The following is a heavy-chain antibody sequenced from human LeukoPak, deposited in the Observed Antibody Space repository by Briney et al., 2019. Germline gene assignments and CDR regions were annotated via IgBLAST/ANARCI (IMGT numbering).Heavy chain of an antibody. CDR3: ARANGDRYSSGWLRY. V-gene: IGHV1-2*02. D-gene: IGHD6-19*01. CDR1: GYTFTGYY. CDR2: INPNSGGT. J-gene: IGHJ4*02. Sequence: ASVKVSCKASGYTFTGYYMHWVRQAPGQGLEWMGWINPNSGGTNYAQKFQGRVTMTRDTSISTAYMELSRLRSDDTAVYYCARANGDRYSSGWLRYWGQGTLVTVSS.